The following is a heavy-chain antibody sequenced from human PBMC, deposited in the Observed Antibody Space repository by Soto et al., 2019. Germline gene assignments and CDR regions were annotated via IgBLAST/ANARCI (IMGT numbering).Heavy chain of an antibody. CDR1: GGTFSSYA. V-gene: IGHV1-69*13. CDR3: ARDAYDSGTLGY. Sequence: SVKVSCKTSGGTFSSYAISWVRQAPGQGLEWMGGIIPIFGTANYAQKFQGRVTITADESTSTAYMELSSLRSEDTAVYYCARDAYDSGTLGYWDQGTLVTVSS. J-gene: IGHJ4*02. CDR2: IIPIFGTA. D-gene: IGHD3-22*01.